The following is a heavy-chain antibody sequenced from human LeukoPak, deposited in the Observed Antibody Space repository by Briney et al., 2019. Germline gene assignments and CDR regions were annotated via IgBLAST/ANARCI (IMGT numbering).Heavy chain of an antibody. J-gene: IGHJ1*01. Sequence: PGGSLTLSCAASGFNFYNYAINWLRQAPGKGLVWVSRIKSDGSTRYADSVKGRFTISRDNAKNTVSLQMNSLRAEDTGVYYCARAPSEIGGYYPEYFRHWGQGTLVTVSP. D-gene: IGHD3-22*01. V-gene: IGHV3-74*01. CDR3: ARAPSEIGGYYPEYFRH. CDR2: IKSDGST. CDR1: GFNFYNYA.